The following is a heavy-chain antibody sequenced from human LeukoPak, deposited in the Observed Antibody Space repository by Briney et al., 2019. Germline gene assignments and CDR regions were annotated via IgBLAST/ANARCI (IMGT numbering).Heavy chain of an antibody. CDR1: GSSISSYY. D-gene: IGHD3-9*01. CDR3: ARRTYYDTLTGYKYWYFDL. CDR2: INYSGNS. V-gene: IGHV4-59*01. J-gene: IGHJ2*01. Sequence: SETLSLTCTVSGSSISSYYWSWVRQPPGKGLQWIGYINYSGNSDYNPSLQSRVTKSVDTSKNQFSLKLNSVTAADTAVYYCARRTYYDTLTGYKYWYFDLWGRGTLVTVSS.